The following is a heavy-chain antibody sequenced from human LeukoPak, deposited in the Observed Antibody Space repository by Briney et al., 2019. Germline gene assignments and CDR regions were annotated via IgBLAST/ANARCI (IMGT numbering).Heavy chain of an antibody. CDR2: IYSGGSA. CDR3: ARNREVEDGIGSFEI. Sequence: GRSLRLSRAASGFTLSSNFMTWVRQAAGKGVEWVSVIYSGGSAYYAESVQPRFTISRDNSKNTLYLQMISLRAEDTAVYYCARNREVEDGIGSFEIWGQGKMVTVSS. J-gene: IGHJ3*02. D-gene: IGHD5-24*01. CDR1: GFTLSSNF. V-gene: IGHV3-66*01.